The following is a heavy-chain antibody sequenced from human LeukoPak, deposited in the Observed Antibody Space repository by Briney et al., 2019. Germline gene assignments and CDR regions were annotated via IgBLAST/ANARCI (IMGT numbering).Heavy chain of an antibody. CDR2: IIPIFGTA. CDR1: GGTFSSYA. Sequence: GASVKVSCKASGGTFSSYAISWVRQAPGQGLECMGGIIPIFGTANYAQKFQGTVTITADESTSTAYMELSSLRSEDTAVYYCARARGVTTTHFDYWGQGTLVTVSS. V-gene: IGHV1-69*01. J-gene: IGHJ4*02. CDR3: ARARGVTTTHFDY. D-gene: IGHD4-17*01.